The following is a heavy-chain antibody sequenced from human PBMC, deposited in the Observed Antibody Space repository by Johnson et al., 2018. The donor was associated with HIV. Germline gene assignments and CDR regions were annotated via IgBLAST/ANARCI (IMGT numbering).Heavy chain of an antibody. D-gene: IGHD5-12*01. J-gene: IGHJ3*02. CDR3: ARSSRYSAHDSDAFDI. CDR2: ISSDGRNK. CDR1: GFIFSDYV. V-gene: IGHV3-30*04. Sequence: VQLVESGGGVVQPGRSLRLSCAASGFIFSDYVIHWVRQAPGKGLEWVLVISSDGRNKYSAVSVKGRFTISRDNSKNTLYLKMNSLRGEDTAVYYCARSSRYSAHDSDAFDIWGQGTMVTVSS.